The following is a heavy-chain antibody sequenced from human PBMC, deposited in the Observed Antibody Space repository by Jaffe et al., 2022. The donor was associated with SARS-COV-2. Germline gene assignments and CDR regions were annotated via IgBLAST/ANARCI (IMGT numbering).Heavy chain of an antibody. CDR1: GFTFGDYA. CDR3: SRESIREYCAGDCQRDFDY. V-gene: IGHV3-49*03. D-gene: IGHD2-21*02. J-gene: IGHJ4*02. Sequence: EVQLVESGGGLVQPGRSLRLSCTASGFTFGDYAMSWFRQAPGKGLEWVGFIRSKVYGATTEYAASVKGRFTISRDDSRGIAYLQMSSLKTEDTAVYFCSRESIREYCAGDCQRDFDYWGQGNLVTVSS. CDR2: IRSKVYGATT.